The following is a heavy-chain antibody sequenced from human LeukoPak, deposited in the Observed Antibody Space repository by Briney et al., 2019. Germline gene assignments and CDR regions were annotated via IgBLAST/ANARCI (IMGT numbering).Heavy chain of an antibody. CDR2: IIPIFGTA. CDR3: ARVLVGYCSGGSCFTSYYFDY. J-gene: IGHJ4*02. D-gene: IGHD2-15*01. Sequence: SVKVSCKASGGTFSSYAISWVRQAPGQGLEWMGGIIPIFGTANYAQKFQGRVTITADKSTSTAYMELSSLRSEDTAVYYCARVLVGYCSGGSCFTSYYFDYWGQGTLVTVSS. V-gene: IGHV1-69*06. CDR1: GGTFSSYA.